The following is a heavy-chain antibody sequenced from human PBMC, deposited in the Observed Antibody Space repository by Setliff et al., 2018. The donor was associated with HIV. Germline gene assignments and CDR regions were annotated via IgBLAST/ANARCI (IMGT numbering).Heavy chain of an antibody. CDR3: ARGGQQLVLGAFDI. CDR2: INPNSGGT. CDR1: DYTFINYG. J-gene: IGHJ3*02. Sequence: ASVKVSCKASDYTFINYGINWVRQAPGQGLEWMGRINPNSGGTNYAQKFQGRVTMTRDTSISTAYMELSRLRSDDTVVYYCARGGQQLVLGAFDIWGQGTTVTVSS. D-gene: IGHD6-13*01. V-gene: IGHV1-2*05.